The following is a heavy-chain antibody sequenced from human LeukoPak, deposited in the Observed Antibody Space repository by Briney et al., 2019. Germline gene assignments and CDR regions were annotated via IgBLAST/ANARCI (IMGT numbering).Heavy chain of an antibody. J-gene: IGHJ4*02. CDR2: ISGSAATI. D-gene: IGHD3-10*01. Sequence: PGGSLRLSCAASGFTFSNYEMNWVRQAPGKGLEWVSFISGSAATIYYADSVQGRFTISRDNARNSLYLQMNSLRAEDTAVYYCARDRALDNWGQGTLVTVSS. CDR3: ARDRALDN. V-gene: IGHV3-48*03. CDR1: GFTFSNYE.